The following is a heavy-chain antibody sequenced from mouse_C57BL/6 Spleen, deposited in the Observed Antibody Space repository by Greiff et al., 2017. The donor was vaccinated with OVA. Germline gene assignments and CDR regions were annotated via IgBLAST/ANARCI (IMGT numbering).Heavy chain of an antibody. J-gene: IGHJ2*01. CDR3: ARDLDY. V-gene: IGHV1-69*01. Sequence: QVQLQQPGAELVMPGASVKLSCKASGYTFTSYWMHWVKQSPGQGLEWIGEIDPSDSYTNYNQKFKGKSTLTVDKSSSTAYMQLSSLTSEDSAVYYCARDLDYWGQGTTLTVSS. CDR1: GYTFTSYW. CDR2: IDPSDSYT.